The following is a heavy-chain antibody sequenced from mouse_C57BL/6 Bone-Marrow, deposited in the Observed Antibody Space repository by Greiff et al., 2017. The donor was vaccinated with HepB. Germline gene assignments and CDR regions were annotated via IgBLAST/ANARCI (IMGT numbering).Heavy chain of an antibody. CDR2: IDPETGGT. J-gene: IGHJ3*01. CDR1: GYTFTDYE. V-gene: IGHV1-15*01. CDR3: TRSWDQLAWCAY. Sequence: QVQLQQSGAELVRPGASVTLSCKASGYTFTDYEMHWVKQTPVHGLEWIGAIDPETGGTAYNQKFKGKAILTADKSSSTAFLELRSLTSEDSAVYYCTRSWDQLAWCAYWGQGTLVTVSA. D-gene: IGHD4-1*01.